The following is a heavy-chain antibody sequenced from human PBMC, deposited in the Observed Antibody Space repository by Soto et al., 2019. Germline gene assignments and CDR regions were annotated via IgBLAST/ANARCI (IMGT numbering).Heavy chain of an antibody. CDR2: IDPSSGPT. J-gene: IGHJ6*02. CDR1: GYSFSNFY. D-gene: IGHD2-15*01. Sequence: GASVKVSCKASGYSFSNFYVHWVRQAPGQGLEWMGIIDPSSGPTSYTQKFQERVTMTRDTSMSTVYMELSTLRSEDTAVYYCARGAVVVPNGLIAGMDVWGLGTTVTVSS. CDR3: ARGAVVVPNGLIAGMDV. V-gene: IGHV1-46*01.